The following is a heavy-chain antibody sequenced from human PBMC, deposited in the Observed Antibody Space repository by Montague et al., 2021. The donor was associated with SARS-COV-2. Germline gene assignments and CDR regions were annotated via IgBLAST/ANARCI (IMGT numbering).Heavy chain of an antibody. CDR3: ARGSMVRGGKVYYGVDV. J-gene: IGHJ6*02. CDR1: GGSISSGGYS. CDR2: IYHSGST. Sequence: TLSLTCAVSGGSISSGGYSWNWIRQLPGKGLEWIGYIYHSGSTHNNPSLKSRVTISLDSSKNQFSLNLTSVTAADTAVYYCARGSMVRGGKVYYGVDVWGQGTTVTVSS. V-gene: IGHV4-30-2*01. D-gene: IGHD3-10*01.